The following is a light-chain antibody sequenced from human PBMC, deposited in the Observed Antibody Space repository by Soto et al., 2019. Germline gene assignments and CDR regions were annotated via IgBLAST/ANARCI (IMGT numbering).Light chain of an antibody. J-gene: IGLJ1*01. CDR3: SSYTISSTLGYV. Sequence: QSALTQPASVSGSPGQSITISCTGTSSAVGGYNYVSWYQQHPGKAPKLMIYNVSNRRSGVSNRFSVSKCGNTASLTISGLQAEDEADYYCSSYTISSTLGYVFGTGTKVTVL. CDR1: SSAVGGYNY. CDR2: NVS. V-gene: IGLV2-14*01.